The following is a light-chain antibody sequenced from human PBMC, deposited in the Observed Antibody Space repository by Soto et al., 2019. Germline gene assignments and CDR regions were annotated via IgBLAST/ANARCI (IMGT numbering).Light chain of an antibody. CDR3: QQHNSSPWT. J-gene: IGKJ1*01. CDR2: DAS. Sequence: DIQMTQSPSTLSASVGDRVTITCRASQTISDWLAWYQQRPGKAPKLLIYDASSLESGVPSRFSCSGSGTEFTLTISGRQPDDFAAYYCQQHNSSPWTFGQGNKVEI. V-gene: IGKV1-5*01. CDR1: QTISDW.